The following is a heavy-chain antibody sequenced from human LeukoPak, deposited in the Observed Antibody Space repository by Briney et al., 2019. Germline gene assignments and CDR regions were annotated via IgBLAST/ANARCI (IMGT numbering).Heavy chain of an antibody. CDR3: ASYDILTGYMNYFDY. CDR2: IRYDGSNK. V-gene: IGHV3-30*02. J-gene: IGHJ4*02. Sequence: GGSLRLSCAASGFTFSSYGMHWVRQAPGKGLEWVAFIRYDGSNKYYADSVKGRFTISRDNAKNTLYLQMNSLRAEDTAVYYCASYDILTGYMNYFDYWGQGTLVTVSS. CDR1: GFTFSSYG. D-gene: IGHD3-9*01.